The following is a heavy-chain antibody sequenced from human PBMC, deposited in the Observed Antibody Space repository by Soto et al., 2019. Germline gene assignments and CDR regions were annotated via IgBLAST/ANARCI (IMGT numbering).Heavy chain of an antibody. D-gene: IGHD4-17*01. J-gene: IGHJ5*02. V-gene: IGHV4-61*01. CDR1: GGSVSSGSYY. CDR2: IYYSGST. CDR3: ARVTSGDYVFWFDP. Sequence: QVQLQESGPGLVKPSETLSLTCTVSGGSVSSGSYYWSWIRQPPGKGLEWIGYIYYSGSTNYNPSLKMRGTISVDTSKNQFSLKLSSVTAADTAVYYCARVTSGDYVFWFDPWGQGTLVTVSS.